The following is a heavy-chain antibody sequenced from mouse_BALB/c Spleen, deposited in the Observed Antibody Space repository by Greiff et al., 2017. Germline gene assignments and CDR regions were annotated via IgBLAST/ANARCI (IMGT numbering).Heavy chain of an antibody. J-gene: IGHJ4*01. CDR1: GFTFSSYG. CDR2: INSNGGST. CDR3: ARGLRRGYAMDY. V-gene: IGHV5-6-3*01. D-gene: IGHD2-4*01. Sequence: EVKLVESGGGLVQPGGSLKLSCAASGFTFSSYGMSWVRQTPDKRLELVATINSNGGSTYYPDSVKGRFTISRDNAKNTLYLQMSSLKSEDTAMYYCARGLRRGYAMDYWGQGTSVTVSS.